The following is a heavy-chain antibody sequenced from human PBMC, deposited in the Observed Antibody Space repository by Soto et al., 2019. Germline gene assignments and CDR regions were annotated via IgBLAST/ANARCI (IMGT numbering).Heavy chain of an antibody. J-gene: IGHJ4*02. CDR1: GGTFSSYA. CDR3: ARVVGGYCSSTSCYIQDFGFDY. CDR2: IIPIFGTA. Sequence: EASVKVSCKASGGTFSSYAISWVRQAPGQGLAWMGGIIPIFGTANYAQKFQGRVTITADEYTSTAYMELSSLRSEDTAVYYCARVVGGYCSSTSCYIQDFGFDYWGQGTLVTVSS. V-gene: IGHV1-69*13. D-gene: IGHD2-2*02.